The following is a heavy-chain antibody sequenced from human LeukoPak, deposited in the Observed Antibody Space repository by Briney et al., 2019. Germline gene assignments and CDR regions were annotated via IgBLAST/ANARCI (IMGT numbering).Heavy chain of an antibody. CDR1: GGTFSSYA. CDR3: ARDKNDWNDEDDAFDI. Sequence: GASVKVSCKASGGTFSSYAISWVRQAPGQGLAWMGGIIPIFGTANYAQKFQGRVTITTDESTSTAYMELSRLRSDDTAVYYCARDKNDWNDEDDAFDIWGQGTMVTVSS. V-gene: IGHV1-69*05. CDR2: IIPIFGTA. D-gene: IGHD1-1*01. J-gene: IGHJ3*02.